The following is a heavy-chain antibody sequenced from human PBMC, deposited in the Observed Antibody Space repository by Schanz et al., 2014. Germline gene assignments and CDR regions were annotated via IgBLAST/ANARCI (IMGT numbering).Heavy chain of an antibody. CDR3: AKSYDTSGYSGFDY. J-gene: IGHJ4*02. D-gene: IGHD3-22*01. CDR1: GFSFSDYG. CDR2: ISYHGSEK. Sequence: QVQLVESGGSVVQPGRSLRLSCAGSGFSFSDYGMHWVRQAPGRGLEWVAVISYHGSEKYYADSVKGRFTISRDNPKNTLYLQMNSLRTEDTAVYFCAKSYDTSGYSGFDYWGQGTLVTVSS. V-gene: IGHV3-30*18.